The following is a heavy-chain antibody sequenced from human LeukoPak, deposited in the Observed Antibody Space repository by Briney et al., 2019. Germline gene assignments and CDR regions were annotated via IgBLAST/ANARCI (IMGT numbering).Heavy chain of an antibody. CDR1: GGSISSGDYY. Sequence: PSQTLSLTCTVSGGSISSGDYYWSWIRQPPGKGLGWIGYIYYSGSTYYNPSLKSRVTISVDTSKNQFSLKLSSVTAADTAAYYCARETLLYCSSTSCYWFDPWGQGTLVTVSS. V-gene: IGHV4-30-4*08. J-gene: IGHJ5*02. CDR3: ARETLLYCSSTSCYWFDP. D-gene: IGHD2-2*01. CDR2: IYYSGST.